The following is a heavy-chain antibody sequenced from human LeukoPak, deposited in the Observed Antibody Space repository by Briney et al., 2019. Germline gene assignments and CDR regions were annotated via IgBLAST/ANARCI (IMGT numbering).Heavy chain of an antibody. CDR3: ARSSGWYKGSYFDY. CDR1: GFTFDDYA. V-gene: IGHV3-9*03. CDR2: ISWNSGSI. J-gene: IGHJ4*02. Sequence: PGGSLRLSCAASGFTFDDYAMHWVRQAPGKGLEWVSGISWNSGSIGYADSVKGRFTISRDNAKNSLYLQMNSLRAEDMALYYCARSSGWYKGSYFDYWGQGTLVTVSS. D-gene: IGHD6-19*01.